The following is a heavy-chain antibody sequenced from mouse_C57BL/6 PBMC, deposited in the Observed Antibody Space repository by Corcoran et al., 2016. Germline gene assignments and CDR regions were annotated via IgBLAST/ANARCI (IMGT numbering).Heavy chain of an antibody. Sequence: EVQLQQSGPELVKPGASVKIPCKASGYTFTDYNMDWVKQSHGKSLEWIGDINPNNGGTIYNQKFKGKATLTVDKSSSTAYMELRSLTSEDTAVYYCARRGGLLLAWFAYWGQGTLVTVSA. CDR1: GYTFTDYN. CDR2: INPNNGGT. J-gene: IGHJ3*01. V-gene: IGHV1-18*01. CDR3: ARRGGLLLAWFAY. D-gene: IGHD2-3*01.